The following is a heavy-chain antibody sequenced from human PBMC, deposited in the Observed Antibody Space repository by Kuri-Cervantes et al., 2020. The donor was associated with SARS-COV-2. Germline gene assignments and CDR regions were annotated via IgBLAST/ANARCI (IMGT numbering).Heavy chain of an antibody. D-gene: IGHD3-10*01. CDR2: ISYDGSNK. CDR3: AKGPYGFGWDQGYYFDY. J-gene: IGHJ4*02. Sequence: GGSLRLSCAASGFTFSSYGMHWVRQAPGKGLEWVAVISYDGSNKYYADSVKGRFTISRDNSKNTLYLQMNSLRAEDTAVYYCAKGPYGFGWDQGYYFDYWGQGTLVTVSS. CDR1: GFTFSSYG. V-gene: IGHV3-30*18.